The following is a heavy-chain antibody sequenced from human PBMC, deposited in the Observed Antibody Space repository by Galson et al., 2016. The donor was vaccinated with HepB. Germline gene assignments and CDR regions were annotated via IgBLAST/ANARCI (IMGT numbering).Heavy chain of an antibody. CDR2: LTDSSNTV. V-gene: IGHV3-48*04. CDR3: ARVSPLVYDTRGYYKGEAFDI. J-gene: IGHJ3*02. CDR1: GFTFSNYS. D-gene: IGHD3-22*01. Sequence: SLRLSCAASGFTFSNYSMSWVRQASGTGLAWISFLTDSSNTVYYEASVKGRFTISRDNAKNSLYLQMNGLRVEDTAVYYCARVSPLVYDTRGYYKGEAFDIWGQGTMVTVSS.